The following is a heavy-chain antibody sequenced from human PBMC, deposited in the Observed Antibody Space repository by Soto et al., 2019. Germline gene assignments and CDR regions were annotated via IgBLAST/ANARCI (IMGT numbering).Heavy chain of an antibody. CDR2: INPKSGGT. CDR1: GYSFTDYH. CDR3: ARGDSTDCSNGVCSFFYNQDIDV. J-gene: IGHJ6*02. Sequence: ASVKVSCKASGYSFTDYHIHWVRQAPGQGLEWLGRINPKSGGTSTAQKFQGWVTMTTDTSISTASMELTRLTSDDTAIYYCARGDSTDCSNGVCSFFYNQDIDVCRQRPTVP. D-gene: IGHD2-8*01. V-gene: IGHV1-2*04.